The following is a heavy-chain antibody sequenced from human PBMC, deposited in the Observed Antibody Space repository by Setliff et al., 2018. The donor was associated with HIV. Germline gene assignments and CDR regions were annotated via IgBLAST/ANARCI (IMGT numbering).Heavy chain of an antibody. V-gene: IGHV7-4-1*02. CDR1: GYTFTSYA. CDR2: INTNTGNP. J-gene: IGHJ5*02. CDR3: AREGIAAVYGVWFDP. Sequence: ASVKVSCKASGYTFTSYAMNWVRQAPGQGFEWMGWINTNTGNPTYAQGFTGRFVFSLDTSVSTAYLQISSLKAEDTAVYYCAREGIAAVYGVWFDPWGQGTLVTVSS. D-gene: IGHD6-13*01.